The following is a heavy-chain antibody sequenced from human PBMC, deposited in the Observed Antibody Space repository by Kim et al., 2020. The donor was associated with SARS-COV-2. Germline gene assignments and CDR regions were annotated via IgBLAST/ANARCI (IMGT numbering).Heavy chain of an antibody. CDR2: INPSGGST. CDR1: GYTFTSYY. V-gene: IGHV1-46*01. J-gene: IGHJ5*02. CDR3: ARDGTVPAALSYTGSWFDP. D-gene: IGHD2-2*01. Sequence: ASVKVSCKASGYTFTSYYMHWVRQAPGQGLEWMGIINPSGGSTSYAQKFQGRVTMTRDTSTSTVYMELSSLRSEDTAVYYCARDGTVPAALSYTGSWFDPWGQGTLVTVSS.